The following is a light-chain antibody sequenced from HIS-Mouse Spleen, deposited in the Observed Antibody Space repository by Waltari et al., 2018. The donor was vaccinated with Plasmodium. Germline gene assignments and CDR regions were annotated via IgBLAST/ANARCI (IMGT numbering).Light chain of an antibody. CDR1: SSDVGGYNY. Sequence: SPGQSITISCTGTSSDVGGYNYVSWYQQHPGKAPKLMIYEVSNRPSGVSNRFSGSKSGNTASLTISGLQAEDEADYYCSSYTSSRTLVFGGGTKLTVL. CDR2: EVS. CDR3: SSYTSSRTLV. J-gene: IGLJ2*01. V-gene: IGLV2-14*01.